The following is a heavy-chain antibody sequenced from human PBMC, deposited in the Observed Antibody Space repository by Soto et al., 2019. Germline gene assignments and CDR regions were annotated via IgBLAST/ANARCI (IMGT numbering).Heavy chain of an antibody. V-gene: IGHV4-30-4*01. CDR2: IYYSGST. Sequence: SETLSLTCTVSGGSISSGDYYWSWIRQPPGKGLEWIGYIYYSGSTYYNPSLKSRVTISVDTSKNQFSLKLSSVTAADTAVYYCARGMVRGVIDWFDPWGQGTLVTVYS. J-gene: IGHJ5*02. D-gene: IGHD3-10*01. CDR3: ARGMVRGVIDWFDP. CDR1: GGSISSGDYY.